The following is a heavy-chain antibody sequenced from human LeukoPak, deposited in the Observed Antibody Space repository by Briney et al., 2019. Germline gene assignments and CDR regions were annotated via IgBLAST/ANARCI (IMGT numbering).Heavy chain of an antibody. CDR3: ARYDFWSVFIY. Sequence: PSETLSLTCAVYGGSFSGYYWSWIRQPPGKGLEWIGEINHSGSTNYNPFLKSRVTISVDTSKNQFSLKLSSVTAADTAVYYCARYDFWSVFIYWGQGTLVTVSS. V-gene: IGHV4-34*01. D-gene: IGHD3-3*01. J-gene: IGHJ4*02. CDR2: INHSGST. CDR1: GGSFSGYY.